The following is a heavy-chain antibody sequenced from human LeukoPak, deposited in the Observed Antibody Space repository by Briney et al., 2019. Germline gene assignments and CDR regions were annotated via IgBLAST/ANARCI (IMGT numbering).Heavy chain of an antibody. CDR3: TTGTWIQLWLPDY. CDR1: GFTFSNAC. V-gene: IGHV3-15*01. J-gene: IGHJ4*02. D-gene: IGHD5-18*01. CDR2: IKSKTDGGTT. Sequence: PGGSLRLSCAASGFTFSNACMSWVRQAPGKGLEWVGHIKSKTDGGTTDFAAPVKGRFTISRDDSENTLLLQMNSLKTEDTAVYYCTTGTWIQLWLPDYWGQGTLVTVSS.